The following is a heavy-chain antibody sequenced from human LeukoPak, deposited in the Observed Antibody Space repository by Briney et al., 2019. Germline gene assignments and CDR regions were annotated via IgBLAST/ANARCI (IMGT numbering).Heavy chain of an antibody. CDR1: GGSISSSSYY. V-gene: IGHV4-61*01. J-gene: IGHJ4*02. CDR2: IYYSGST. Sequence: SETLSLTCTVSGGSISSSSYYWSWIRQPPGKGLEWIGYIYYSGSTNYNPSLKSRVTISVDTSKNQLSLKLSSVTAADTAVYYCARAPHIKGLYYWGQGTLFTASS. CDR3: ARAPHIKGLYY.